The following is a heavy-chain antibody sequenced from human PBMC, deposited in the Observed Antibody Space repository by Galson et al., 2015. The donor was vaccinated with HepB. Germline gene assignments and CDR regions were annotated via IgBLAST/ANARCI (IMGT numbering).Heavy chain of an antibody. Sequence: CAISGDSVSRNSAAWNWIRRSPPRGLEWLGRTYYTSKWYNNYAVSVKSRITINPDTSKNQFSLHLSSVTPEDTAVYYCARESTVTTGYNWFDPWGQGTLVTVSS. V-gene: IGHV6-1*01. CDR3: ARESTVTTGYNWFDP. CDR2: TYYTSKWYN. J-gene: IGHJ5*02. CDR1: GDSVSRNSAA. D-gene: IGHD4-17*01.